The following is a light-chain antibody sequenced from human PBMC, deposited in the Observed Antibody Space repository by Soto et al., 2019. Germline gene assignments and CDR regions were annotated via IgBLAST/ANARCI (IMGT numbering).Light chain of an antibody. CDR3: ASLAVNTVRV. J-gene: IGLJ3*02. Sequence: QSALTQPPSASGSPGQSVTISCTGTSSDIGGYNYVSWYQQHPGKAPKLLIYEVTKRPSGVPDRFSGSKSGNTASLTVSGLQAEDEAEYYCASLAVNTVRVFGGGTKLTVL. CDR2: EVT. CDR1: SSDIGGYNY. V-gene: IGLV2-8*01.